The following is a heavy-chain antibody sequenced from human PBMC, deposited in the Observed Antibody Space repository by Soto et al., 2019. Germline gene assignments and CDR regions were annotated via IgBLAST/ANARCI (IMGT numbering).Heavy chain of an antibody. CDR3: ARVHVMVVAGSTFDY. Sequence: PSETLSLTCTVSGDSISSGSYWGWIRQPPGEGPEWIASIYHVGTTFYNPSLKSRISISVDTSKNQFSLRLTSVTAADTATYYCARVHVMVVAGSTFDYWGPGTPVTVSS. CDR2: IYHVGTT. J-gene: IGHJ4*03. D-gene: IGHD6-19*01. V-gene: IGHV4-38-2*02. CDR1: GDSISSGSY.